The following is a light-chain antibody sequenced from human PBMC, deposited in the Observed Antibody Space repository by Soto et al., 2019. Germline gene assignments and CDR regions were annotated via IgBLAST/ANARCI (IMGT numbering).Light chain of an antibody. CDR2: VNSDGSH. V-gene: IGLV4-69*01. CDR1: SWHSTYA. CDR3: QTWGTAIHDVV. J-gene: IGLJ2*01. Sequence: QPVLTQSPSASASLGASVKLTCTLSSWHSTYAIAWHQQQPDKGPRYLMKVNSDGSHNKGDGIPDRFSGSSSGAERHLTISSLQSEDEADYYCQTWGTAIHDVVFGGGTKLTVL.